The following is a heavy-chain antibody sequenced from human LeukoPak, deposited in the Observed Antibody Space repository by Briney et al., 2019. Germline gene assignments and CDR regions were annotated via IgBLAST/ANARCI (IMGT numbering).Heavy chain of an antibody. D-gene: IGHD3-10*01. CDR3: AGVFSGRRPFEL. Sequence: PSDTLSLTCTVSGDFITSYYWNWIRQPPGKGLEWIGYVYYRGATNYSPFLKTRVTTSIDTSKKQFSLKLSSVTAADTAVYFCAGVFSGRRPFELWGKGTLVTVSS. V-gene: IGHV4-59*07. J-gene: IGHJ4*02. CDR1: GDFITSYY. CDR2: VYYRGAT.